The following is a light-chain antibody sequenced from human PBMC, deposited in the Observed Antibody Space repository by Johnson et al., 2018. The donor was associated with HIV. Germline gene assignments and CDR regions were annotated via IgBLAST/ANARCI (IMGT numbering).Light chain of an antibody. V-gene: IGLV1-51*02. CDR3: ETWDNSLSAYV. CDR1: SSNIGNNY. J-gene: IGLJ1*01. CDR2: EDT. Sequence: QSVLTQPPSVSAAPGQKVTISCSGSSSNIGNNYVSWYQQLPGTAPKLLIYEDTKRPSGIHDRFSGSKSGTSATLAITGLQTWDEADYYCETWDNSLSAYVFGTGTKVTVL.